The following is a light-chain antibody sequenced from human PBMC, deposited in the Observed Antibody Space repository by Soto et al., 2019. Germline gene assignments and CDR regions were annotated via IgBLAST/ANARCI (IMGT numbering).Light chain of an antibody. CDR3: QHRSNWPPEWT. J-gene: IGKJ1*01. CDR2: DAS. CDR1: QSVSSSY. Sequence: EIVLTQSPGTLSLSAGERATLSCRASQSVSSSYLAWYQQKPGQAPRLLIYDASNRATGIPARFSGGGSGTDFTLTISGLEPEDFTIYYCQHRSNWPPEWTFGQGTKV. V-gene: IGKV3D-20*02.